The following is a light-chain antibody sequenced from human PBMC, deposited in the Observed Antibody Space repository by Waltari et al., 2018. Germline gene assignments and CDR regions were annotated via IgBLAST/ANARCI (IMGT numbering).Light chain of an antibody. V-gene: IGLV2-14*03. Sequence: QSALTQPASVSGSPGQSITTFCTGTINDVGVYNFVSWYPQLPGKAPQLMIYDVSNRPSVVSNRFSGSKSADTASLTISGLQAEDEADYYCSSFTTSDTRVFGTGTRVTVL. CDR3: SSFTTSDTRV. J-gene: IGLJ1*01. CDR2: DVS. CDR1: INDVGVYNF.